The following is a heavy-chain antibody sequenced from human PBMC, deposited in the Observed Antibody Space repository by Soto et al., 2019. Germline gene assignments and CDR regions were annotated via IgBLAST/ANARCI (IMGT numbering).Heavy chain of an antibody. V-gene: IGHV1-2*02. D-gene: IGHD6-13*01. CDR3: ARDRGRAAAGEYHYYGMDV. CDR1: GYTFTGYY. CDR2: INPNSGGT. Sequence: ASVKVSCKASGYTFTGYYMHWVRQAPEQGLEWMGWINPNSGGTNYAQKFQGRVTMTRDTSISTAYMELSRLRSEDTAVYYCARDRGRAAAGEYHYYGMDVWGQGTTVTVSS. J-gene: IGHJ6*02.